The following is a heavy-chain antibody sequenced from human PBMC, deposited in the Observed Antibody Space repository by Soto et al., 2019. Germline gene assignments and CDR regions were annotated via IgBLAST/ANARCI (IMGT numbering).Heavy chain of an antibody. CDR3: ARLELGTGGYCYGYYHYYGMDV. V-gene: IGHV4-59*08. CDR2: IYYSGST. Sequence: SETLSLTCTVSGGSISSYYWSWIRQPPGKGLEWIGYIYYSGSTNYNPSLKSRVTISVDTSKNQFSLRLSSVPAADTAVYYCARLELGTGGYCYGYYHYYGMDVWGRRTTVTVSS. J-gene: IGHJ6*02. D-gene: IGHD5-18*01. CDR1: GGSISSYY.